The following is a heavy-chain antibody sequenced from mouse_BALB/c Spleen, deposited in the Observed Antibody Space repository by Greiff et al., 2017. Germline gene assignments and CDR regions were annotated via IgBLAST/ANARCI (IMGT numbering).Heavy chain of an antibody. D-gene: IGHD2-4*01. CDR2: INPYNGAT. CDR1: GYSFTGYY. V-gene: IGHV1-31*01. J-gene: IGHJ4*01. CDR3: ARSTMINYYAMDY. Sequence: EVQLQQSGPELVKPGASVKISCKASGYSFTGYYMHWVKQSHVKSLEWIGRINPYNGATSYNQNFKDKASLTVDKSSSTAYMELHSLTSEDSAVYYCARSTMINYYAMDYWGQGTSVTVSS.